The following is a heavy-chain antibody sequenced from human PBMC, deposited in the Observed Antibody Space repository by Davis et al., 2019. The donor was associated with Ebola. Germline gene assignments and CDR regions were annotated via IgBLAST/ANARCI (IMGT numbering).Heavy chain of an antibody. V-gene: IGHV3-23*01. CDR2: SSGSGGSV. Sequence: GESLNISCAASGFTFSSNAMSWVRQAPGQGHAWVSASSGSGGSVDYADSVKVRFTISRDNSKNTLYLQMNSLRAEDTAVYYCAKERDYAQAFFDYWGQGTLVTVSS. CDR3: AKERDYAQAFFDY. J-gene: IGHJ4*02. D-gene: IGHD4-17*01. CDR1: GFTFSSNA.